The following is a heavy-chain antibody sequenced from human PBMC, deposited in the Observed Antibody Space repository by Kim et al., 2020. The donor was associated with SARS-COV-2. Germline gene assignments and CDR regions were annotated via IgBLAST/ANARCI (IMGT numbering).Heavy chain of an antibody. Sequence: SVKVSCKASGGTFSSYAISWVRQAPGQGLEWMGGIIPIFGTANYAQKFQGRVTITADESTSTAYMELSSLRSEDTAVYYCARDRERTIFGSNGMDVWGQGTTVTVSS. J-gene: IGHJ6*02. CDR2: IIPIFGTA. D-gene: IGHD3-3*01. CDR1: GGTFSSYA. V-gene: IGHV1-69*13. CDR3: ARDRERTIFGSNGMDV.